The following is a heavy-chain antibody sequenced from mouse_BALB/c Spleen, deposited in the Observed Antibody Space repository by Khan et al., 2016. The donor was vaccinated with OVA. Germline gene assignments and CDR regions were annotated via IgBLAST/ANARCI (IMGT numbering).Heavy chain of an antibody. V-gene: IGHV2-3*01. CDR1: GFSLTSYG. D-gene: IGHD2-4*01. CDR3: ARLICYDYDRYGLDY. Sequence: QVQLKESGPGLVAPSQSLSITCTVSGFSLTSYGVSWARQPPGKGLEWLGIIWGDGNKNYHSDLRSRLSISKGNSKSQAFLKLHSLQTDDTATYDGARLICYDYDRYGLDYWGQGTSVTVSS. CDR2: IWGDGNK. J-gene: IGHJ4*01.